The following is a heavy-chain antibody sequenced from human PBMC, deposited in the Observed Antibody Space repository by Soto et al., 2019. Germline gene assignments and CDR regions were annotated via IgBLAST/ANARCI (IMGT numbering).Heavy chain of an antibody. Sequence: GASVKVSCKASGGTLSSHAINWVRQAPGQGLEWMGGINPFFKGTHYAQKFQGRVTITADDSTSTAYMDLSSLRSEDTAVYYCARDVPLKYYEGPYYYYAMDVWGQGTTVTVSS. D-gene: IGHD3-16*01. J-gene: IGHJ6*02. CDR3: ARDVPLKYYEGPYYYYAMDV. V-gene: IGHV1-69*13. CDR1: GGTLSSHA. CDR2: INPFFKGT.